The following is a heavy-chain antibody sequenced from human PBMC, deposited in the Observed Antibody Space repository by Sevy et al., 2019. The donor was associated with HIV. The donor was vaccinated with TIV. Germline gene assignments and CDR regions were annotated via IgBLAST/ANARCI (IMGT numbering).Heavy chain of an antibody. Sequence: GGSLRLSCAASGFTFSYYDMNWVRQAPGKGLEWVSSISSAGSYIKYGDSVKGRFTISRDNAKNSLYLQMDSLRAEDTAVYFCARNLVYYDTSAFYSWGQGTPVTVSS. CDR1: GFTFSYYD. J-gene: IGHJ5*01. V-gene: IGHV3-21*01. CDR2: ISSAGSYI. CDR3: ARNLVYYDTSAFYS. D-gene: IGHD3-22*01.